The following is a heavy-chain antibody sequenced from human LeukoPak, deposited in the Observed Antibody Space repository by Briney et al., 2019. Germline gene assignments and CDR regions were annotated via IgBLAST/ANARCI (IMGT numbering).Heavy chain of an antibody. D-gene: IGHD3-3*01. CDR1: GGTFSSYA. CDR2: IIPIFGTA. Sequence: ASVKVSCKASGGTFSSYAISWVRQAPGQGLEWMGGIIPIFGTANYAQKFQGRVTITTDESTSTAYMELSSLRSEDTAVYYCARARPYYDFWSGLPHFDYWGQGTLVTASS. J-gene: IGHJ4*02. V-gene: IGHV1-69*05. CDR3: ARARPYYDFWSGLPHFDY.